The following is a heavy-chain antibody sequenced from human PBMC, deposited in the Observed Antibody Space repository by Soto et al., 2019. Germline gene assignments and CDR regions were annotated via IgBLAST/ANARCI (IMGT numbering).Heavy chain of an antibody. Sequence: PGGSLRLSCAASGFTFTNYGMHWVRQAPGKGLEWVAVIWSDGSNKYYADSVKGRFTISKDNSQNKLYLQMNSLRPEDTAVYYCTRDQYSGSRYYFDSWGQGTLVTVSS. J-gene: IGHJ4*02. D-gene: IGHD1-26*01. CDR1: GFTFTNYG. V-gene: IGHV3-33*01. CDR3: TRDQYSGSRYYFDS. CDR2: IWSDGSNK.